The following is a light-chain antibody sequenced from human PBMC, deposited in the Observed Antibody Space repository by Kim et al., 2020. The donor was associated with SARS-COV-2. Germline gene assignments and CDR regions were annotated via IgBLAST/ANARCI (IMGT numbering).Light chain of an antibody. J-gene: IGKJ2*01. Sequence: SVSPGERVTLSCRASQSISNNLAWYQQKPGQAPRLLIYGASTRATGIPARFSGSGSGTDFTLTISSLQSEDFAVFYCQQYDNWPYTFGQGTKLEI. V-gene: IGKV3-15*01. CDR2: GAS. CDR3: QQYDNWPYT. CDR1: QSISNN.